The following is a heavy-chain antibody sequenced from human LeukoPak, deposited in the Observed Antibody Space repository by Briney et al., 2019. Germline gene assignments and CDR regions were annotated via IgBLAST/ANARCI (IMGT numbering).Heavy chain of an antibody. CDR2: INHSGST. Sequence: SETLSLTCAVYGGSFSGYYWSWIRQPPGKGLEWIGEINHSGSTNYNPSLKSRVTISVDTSKNQFSLKLSSVTAADTAVYYCARRGGTAPDYWGQGTLVTVSS. V-gene: IGHV4-34*01. J-gene: IGHJ4*02. CDR1: GGSFSGYY. CDR3: ARRGGTAPDY. D-gene: IGHD1-1*01.